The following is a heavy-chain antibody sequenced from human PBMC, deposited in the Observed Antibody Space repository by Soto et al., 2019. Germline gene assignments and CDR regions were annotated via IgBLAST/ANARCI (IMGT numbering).Heavy chain of an antibody. J-gene: IGHJ4*02. CDR2: ISVTPGIT. V-gene: IGHV3-23*01. CDR3: SKWSGYGDL. D-gene: IGHD5-12*01. Sequence: GGSLRLSCAASGFTMSTYSVTWVRQAPGKGLEWVSGISVTPGITFYADSVKGRFTISRDSSNNAVYLQMNSLRAEDTAMYFCSKWSGYGDLWGQGTLVTVSS. CDR1: GFTMSTYS.